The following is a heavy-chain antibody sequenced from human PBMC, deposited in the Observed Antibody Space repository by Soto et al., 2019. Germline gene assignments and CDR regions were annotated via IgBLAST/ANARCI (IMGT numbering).Heavy chain of an antibody. V-gene: IGHV3-23*01. CDR2: ISGSGIST. D-gene: IGHD4-4*01. CDR1: GFTFSTYP. J-gene: IGHJ6*02. CDR3: VKRPVITGCYYYYDMDV. Sequence: EAQLLESGGGLVQPGGSLRLSCSASGFTFSTYPMSWVRQAPGKGLEWVSGISGSGISTYYTDSVKGRFTISRDNSKNAVLLQRNSLRDEETAVYYCVKRPVITGCYYYYDMDVWGQGTTVTVSS.